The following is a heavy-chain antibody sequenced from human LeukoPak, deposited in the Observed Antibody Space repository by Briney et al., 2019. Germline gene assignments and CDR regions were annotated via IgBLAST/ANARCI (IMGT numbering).Heavy chain of an antibody. CDR2: IYYSGST. V-gene: IGHV4-39*01. D-gene: IGHD2-2*01. Sequence: PSETLSLTCTVSGGSISSSSYYWGWIRQPPGKGLEWIGSIYYSGSTYYNPSLKSRVTISVDTSKNQFSLKLSSVTAADTAVYYCARTSVPAALGAFDIWGQGTMVTVSS. CDR1: GGSISSSSYY. J-gene: IGHJ3*02. CDR3: ARTSVPAALGAFDI.